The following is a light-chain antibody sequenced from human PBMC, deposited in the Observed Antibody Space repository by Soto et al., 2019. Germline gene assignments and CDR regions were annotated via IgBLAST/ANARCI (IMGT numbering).Light chain of an antibody. J-gene: IGKJ5*01. CDR2: KAS. CDR3: QQANSCPSIT. CDR1: QTLSSW. Sequence: EIQMPQSPSTPSVSVGDRVTITCRASQTLSSWLAWYQQKPGKAPKLLIYKASTLKSGVPSRFSGSGSGTDFTLTISSLQPEDFATYYCQQANSCPSITFGQGTRLEIK. V-gene: IGKV1-5*03.